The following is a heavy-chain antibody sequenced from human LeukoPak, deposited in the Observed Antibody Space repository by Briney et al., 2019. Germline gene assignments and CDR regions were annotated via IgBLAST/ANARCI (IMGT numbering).Heavy chain of an antibody. CDR2: ISSSSSFI. CDR3: AKNRQSSSSDFDY. CDR1: GFTFSSYW. Sequence: GGSLRLSCAASGFTFSSYWMNWVRQAPGKGLEWVSSISSSSSFISYADSVKGRFTISRDNAKDSLFLQMSDLRADDTAVYYCAKNRQSSSSDFDYWGQGTLVTVSS. V-gene: IGHV3-21*01. J-gene: IGHJ4*02. D-gene: IGHD6-6*01.